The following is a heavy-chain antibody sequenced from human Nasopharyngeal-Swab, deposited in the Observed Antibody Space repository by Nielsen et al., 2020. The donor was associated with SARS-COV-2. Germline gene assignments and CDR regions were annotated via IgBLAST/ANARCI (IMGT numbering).Heavy chain of an antibody. V-gene: IGHV3-21*01. CDR3: AREGAYDILTGYYTRYYYYYGMDV. D-gene: IGHD3-9*01. CDR1: GFTFSSYS. J-gene: IGHJ6*02. Sequence: GGSLRLSCAASGFTFSSYSMNWVRQAPGKGLEWVSSISSSSYIYYADSVKGRFTISRDNAKNSLYLQMNSLRAEDTAVYYCAREGAYDILTGYYTRYYYYYGMDVWGQGTTVTVSS. CDR2: ISSSSYI.